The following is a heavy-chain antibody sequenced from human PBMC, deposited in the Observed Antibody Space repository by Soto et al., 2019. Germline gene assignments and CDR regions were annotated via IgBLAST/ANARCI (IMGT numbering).Heavy chain of an antibody. CDR2: IDWDDDK. CDR1: GFSLSTSGMC. D-gene: IGHD3-16*01. J-gene: IGHJ6*02. CDR3: ARILYAKAYYYYGMDV. V-gene: IGHV2-70*01. Sequence: SGPTLVNPTQTLTLTCTFSGFSLSTSGMCVSWIRQPPGKALEWLALIDWDDDKYYSTSLKTRLTISKDTSKNQVVLTMTNMDPVDTATYYCARILYAKAYYYYGMDVWGQGTTVTVSS.